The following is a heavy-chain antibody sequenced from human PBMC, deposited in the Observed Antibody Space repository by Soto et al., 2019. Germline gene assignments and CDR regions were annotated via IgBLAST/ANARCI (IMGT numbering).Heavy chain of an antibody. CDR3: ARIGIAGAGTRRYYGMDV. CDR1: GFTFSDYY. V-gene: IGHV3-11*06. D-gene: IGHD6-13*01. J-gene: IGHJ6*02. CDR2: ISSSSSYT. Sequence: QVQLVESGGGLVKPGVSLRLSCAASGFTFSDYYMSWIRQAPGKGLEWVSDISSSSSYTNYADSVKGRFTISRDNAKNSLYLQRNSLRAEDTAVYYCARIGIAGAGTRRYYGMDVWGQGTTVTVCS.